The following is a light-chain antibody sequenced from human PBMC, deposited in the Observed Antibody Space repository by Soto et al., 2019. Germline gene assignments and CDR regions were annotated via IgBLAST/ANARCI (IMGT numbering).Light chain of an antibody. V-gene: IGLV1-47*01. CDR1: SSNIGSYY. CDR3: ATWDDIVRGV. J-gene: IGLJ3*02. Sequence: QSVLTQPPSASGTPGQRVTISCSGSSSNIGSYYVYWFQQVPGTAPKLLISKNNQRPSGVPARISAAKSGTSASLVIGGLRAEDEAYYYCATWDDIVRGVFGGGTQLTVL. CDR2: KNN.